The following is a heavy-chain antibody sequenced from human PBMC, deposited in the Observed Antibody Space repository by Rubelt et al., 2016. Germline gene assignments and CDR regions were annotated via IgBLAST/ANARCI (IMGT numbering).Heavy chain of an antibody. V-gene: IGHV3-48*03. J-gene: IGHJ4*02. CDR2: ISSSGSTI. CDR3: ARGLSSSDDY. CDR1: GFTFSSYE. D-gene: IGHD6-6*01. Sequence: EVQLVESGGGLVQPGGSLSLSCAASGFTFSSYEMNWVRQAPGKGLEWVSYISSSGSTIYYADSVKGRFTISRDNAKNSLYLQMNSLRDEDTAVYYCARGLSSSDDYWGQGTLVTVSS.